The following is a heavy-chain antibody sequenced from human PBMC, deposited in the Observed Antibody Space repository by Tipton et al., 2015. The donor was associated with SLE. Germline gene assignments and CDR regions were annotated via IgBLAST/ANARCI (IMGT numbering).Heavy chain of an antibody. CDR2: IYDSGTT. CDR1: GGSISSYF. CDR3: ARGPDYDYIWGSGFDY. V-gene: IGHV4-59*12. D-gene: IGHD3-16*01. Sequence: TLSLTCSVSGGSISSYFWSWIRQPPGKGLEWIGYIYDSGTTKYNPSLKGRVTISVDTSKNQFSLKLSSVTAADTAVYYCARGPDYDYIWGSGFDYWGQGTLVTVSS. J-gene: IGHJ4*02.